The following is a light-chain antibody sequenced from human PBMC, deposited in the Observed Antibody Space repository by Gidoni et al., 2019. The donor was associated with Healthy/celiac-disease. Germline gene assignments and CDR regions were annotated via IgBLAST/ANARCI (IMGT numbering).Light chain of an antibody. CDR3: QKRSNWPLT. CDR1: QSVSSY. CDR2: DAS. V-gene: IGKV3-11*01. Sequence: ELVLTQSPATLSLSPGERATLSCSASQSVSSYLAWYQQKPGQAPRLLIYDASNRATGIPARFSGSGAGTDFTLTISSLEPEDFAVYYCQKRSNWPLTFXGXTKVEIK. J-gene: IGKJ4*01.